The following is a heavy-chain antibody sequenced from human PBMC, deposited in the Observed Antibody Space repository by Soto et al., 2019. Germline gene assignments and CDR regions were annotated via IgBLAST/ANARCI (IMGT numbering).Heavy chain of an antibody. CDR2: ISGSGGST. Sequence: GGSLRLSCAASGFTFSSYAMSWVRQAPGKGLEWVSAISGSGGSTYYADSVKGRFTISRDNSKNTLYLQMNSLRAEDTAVYYCAKGLDFGVVIIGAFDIWGQGTMVTVSS. CDR1: GFTFSSYA. CDR3: AKGLDFGVVIIGAFDI. J-gene: IGHJ3*02. D-gene: IGHD3-3*01. V-gene: IGHV3-23*01.